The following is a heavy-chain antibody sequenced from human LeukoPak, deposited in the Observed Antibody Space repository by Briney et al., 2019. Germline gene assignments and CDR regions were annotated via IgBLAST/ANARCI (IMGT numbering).Heavy chain of an antibody. Sequence: SGGSLRLSCAASGFTFSSYSMNWVRQAPGKGLEWVSYISSSSRTIYYADSVKGRFTISRDTAKNSLYLQMNSLRAEDTAVYYCARYDLAVAPNAFDIWGQGTMVTVSS. D-gene: IGHD6-19*01. CDR2: ISSSSRTI. V-gene: IGHV3-48*01. J-gene: IGHJ3*02. CDR3: ARYDLAVAPNAFDI. CDR1: GFTFSSYS.